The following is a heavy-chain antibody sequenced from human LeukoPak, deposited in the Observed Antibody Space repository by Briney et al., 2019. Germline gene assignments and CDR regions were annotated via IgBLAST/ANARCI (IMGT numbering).Heavy chain of an antibody. CDR3: ARGDQWLEDY. CDR1: GYSIRSGYY. CDR2: IYHSGTT. V-gene: IGHV4-38-2*02. J-gene: IGHJ4*02. D-gene: IGHD5-24*01. Sequence: SETLSLTCTVSGYSIRSGYYWGWIRQPPGKGLEYVGSIYHSGTTYYNPSLKSRVTISVDTSKNQFSLRLSSVTAADTAVYYCARGDQWLEDYWGQGTLVTVSS.